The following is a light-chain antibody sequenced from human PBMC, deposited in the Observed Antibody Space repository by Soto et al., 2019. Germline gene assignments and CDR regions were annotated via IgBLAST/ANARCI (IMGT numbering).Light chain of an antibody. J-gene: IGLJ2*01. CDR1: SSNVGSYNF. Sequence: QSVLTQPASVSGSPGQSITISCTGGSSNVGSYNFVSWYQQHPGKGPKLMIYDVTNRPSGVSDRFSGSKSGNTASLTISGLQAEDEADYFCSSYTTSRTFVFGGGTKLTVL. V-gene: IGLV2-14*03. CDR2: DVT. CDR3: SSYTTSRTFV.